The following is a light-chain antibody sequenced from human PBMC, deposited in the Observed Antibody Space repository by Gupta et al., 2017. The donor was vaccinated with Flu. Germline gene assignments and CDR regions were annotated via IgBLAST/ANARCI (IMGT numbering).Light chain of an antibody. CDR2: DDS. CDR1: NIGSKS. CDR3: HEWDTSNDNCVV. V-gene: IGLV3-21*02. Sequence: SYVLTQPPSVSVAPGQTARIPCGGNNIGSKSVHWYQQKPGQAPVPAVYDDSDRPPGLPERFSGSTSWNTDTTTTSTVDAGEERDDDDHEWDTSNDNCVVFGGGTKLTVL. J-gene: IGLJ2*01.